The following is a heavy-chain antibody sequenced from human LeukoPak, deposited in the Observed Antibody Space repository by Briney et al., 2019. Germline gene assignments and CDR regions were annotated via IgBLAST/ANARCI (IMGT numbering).Heavy chain of an antibody. J-gene: IGHJ4*02. Sequence: SETLSLTCAVYGGSFSGYYWSWIRQPPGKGLEWIGEINHSGSTNYNPSLKSRFTISVDPSKIQFSLKLSSVTAADTAVYYCARPTWAMTAAAFDYWGQGTLVTVSS. D-gene: IGHD2-2*01. V-gene: IGHV4-34*01. CDR2: INHSGST. CDR1: GGSFSGYY. CDR3: ARPTWAMTAAAFDY.